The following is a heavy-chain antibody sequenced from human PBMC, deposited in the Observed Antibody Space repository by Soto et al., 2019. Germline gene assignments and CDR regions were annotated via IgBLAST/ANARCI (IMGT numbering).Heavy chain of an antibody. CDR1: GFTFSSYS. CDR2: ISSSSSTI. D-gene: IGHD3-10*01. V-gene: IGHV3-48*02. CDR3: AREGTRGGFLNWFDT. J-gene: IGHJ5*02. Sequence: EVQLVESGGGLVQPGGSLRLSCAASGFTFSSYSMNWVRQAPGKGLEWVSYISSSSSTIYYADSVKGRFTISRDNAKNSLYLHMSSLRDEDTAVYYCAREGTRGGFLNWFDTWGQGTLFTVSS.